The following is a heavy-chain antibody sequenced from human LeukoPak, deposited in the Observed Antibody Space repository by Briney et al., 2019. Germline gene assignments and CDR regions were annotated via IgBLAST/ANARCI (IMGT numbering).Heavy chain of an antibody. Sequence: ASVKVSCKASGYTFTSYGISCVRQAPGQGLEWMGWISAYNGNTNYAQKLQGRVTMTTDTSTSTAYMELRSLRSDDTAVYYCARDMYYDYVWGSYRSYYFDYWGQGTLVTVSS. V-gene: IGHV1-18*01. J-gene: IGHJ4*02. CDR2: ISAYNGNT. CDR1: GYTFTSYG. CDR3: ARDMYYDYVWGSYRSYYFDY. D-gene: IGHD3-16*02.